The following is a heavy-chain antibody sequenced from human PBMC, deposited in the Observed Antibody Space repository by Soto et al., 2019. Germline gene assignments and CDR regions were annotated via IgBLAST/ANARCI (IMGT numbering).Heavy chain of an antibody. CDR2: IIPIFNIA. J-gene: IGHJ6*02. D-gene: IGHD5-12*01. Sequence: QVQLVQSGAEVKKPGSSVKVSCKASGGTFSTYAISWVRQAPGQGLEWMGGIIPIFNIANYPQKFQGRVTITADASTSTAYMEVSSLRSDDTAVYYCARDGGYDPSYYYYGMDVWGQGTTVIVSS. CDR3: ARDGGYDPSYYYYGMDV. V-gene: IGHV1-69*01. CDR1: GGTFSTYA.